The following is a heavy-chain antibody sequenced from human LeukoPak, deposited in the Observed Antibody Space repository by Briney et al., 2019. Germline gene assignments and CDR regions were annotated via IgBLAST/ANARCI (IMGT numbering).Heavy chain of an antibody. CDR1: GFTFSNAW. Sequence: GGSLRLSCAASGFTFSNAWMSWVRQAPGKGLEWVGRIKSKTDGGTTDYAAPVKGRFTISRDDSKNTLYLQMNSLKTEDTAVYYCTTTSWWGQLLLVYSYYYYMDVWGKGTTVTVSS. CDR2: IKSKTDGGTT. CDR3: TTTSWWGQLLLVYSYYYYMDV. J-gene: IGHJ6*03. V-gene: IGHV3-15*01. D-gene: IGHD2-15*01.